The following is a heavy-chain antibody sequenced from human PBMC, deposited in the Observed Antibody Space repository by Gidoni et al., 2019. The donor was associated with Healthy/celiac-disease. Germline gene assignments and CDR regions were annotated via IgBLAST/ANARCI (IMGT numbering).Heavy chain of an antibody. CDR2: ISSSSSTI. J-gene: IGHJ4*02. Sequence: EVQLVESGGGLVQPGGSLRLSCAASGFTFSSYSMNWVRQAPGKGLEWVSYISSSSSTIDYADSVKGRFTISRDNAKNSLYLQMNSLRDEDTAVYYCAREDYGDYGFPDYWGQGTLVTVSS. CDR3: AREDYGDYGFPDY. CDR1: GFTFSSYS. D-gene: IGHD4-17*01. V-gene: IGHV3-48*02.